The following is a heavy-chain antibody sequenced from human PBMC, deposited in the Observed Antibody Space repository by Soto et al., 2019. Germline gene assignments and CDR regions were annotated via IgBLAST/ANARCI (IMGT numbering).Heavy chain of an antibody. D-gene: IGHD3-10*01. J-gene: IGHJ6*01. Sequence: DSVKVSCKASGYTFTSYDINWVRQATGQGLEWMGWMNPNSGNTGYAQKFQGRVTMNRNTSISTAYMELSSLRSEETAVYYCARGGRSVRGVILQAYYYYGMDVWGQGTTDTVSS. CDR1: GYTFTSYD. CDR2: MNPNSGNT. V-gene: IGHV1-8*01. CDR3: ARGGRSVRGVILQAYYYYGMDV.